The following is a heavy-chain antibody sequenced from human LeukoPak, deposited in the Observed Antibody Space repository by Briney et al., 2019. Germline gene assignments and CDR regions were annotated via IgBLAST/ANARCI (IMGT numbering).Heavy chain of an antibody. CDR3: TGGSDKVLSGEYYYYMDV. V-gene: IGHV3-7*01. CDR1: GLTTHYW. Sequence: GGSLPLSCTASGLTTHYWLNWVRQPPGKGLEWVANTDRDCRVQHYVDSVEGRFTICSDSAKDSLALRMHRLRAEDTAVYYCTGGSDKVLSGEYYYYMDVWGTGTTVTVSS. J-gene: IGHJ6*03. D-gene: IGHD2/OR15-2a*01. CDR2: TDRDCRVQ.